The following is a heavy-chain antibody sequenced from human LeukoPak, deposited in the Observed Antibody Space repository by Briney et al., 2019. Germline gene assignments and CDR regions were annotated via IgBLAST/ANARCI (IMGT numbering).Heavy chain of an antibody. CDR3: VRLVGGDIDY. Sequence: PSETLSLTCAVYGGSFSGYYWSWIRQPPGKGLEWIGEINHSGSTNYNPSLKSRVTISVDTSKNQFSLQLNSVTPEDTAVYFCVRLVGGDIDYWGQGTLVTVSS. CDR2: INHSGST. CDR1: GGSFSGYY. D-gene: IGHD5-12*01. V-gene: IGHV4-34*01. J-gene: IGHJ4*02.